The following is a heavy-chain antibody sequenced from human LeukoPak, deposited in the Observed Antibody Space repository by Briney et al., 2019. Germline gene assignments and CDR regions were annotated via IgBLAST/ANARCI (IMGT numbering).Heavy chain of an antibody. V-gene: IGHV4-59*08. CDR2: IYYSGST. Sequence: SETLSLTCTVSGGSISSYYWSWIRQPPGKGLEWIGYIYYSGSTNYNPSLKSRVTISVDTSKNQFSLKLSSVTAADTAVYYCARLFYGDYEGSIYFDYWGQGTLVTVSS. CDR3: ARLFYGDYEGSIYFDY. CDR1: GGSISSYY. J-gene: IGHJ4*02. D-gene: IGHD4-17*01.